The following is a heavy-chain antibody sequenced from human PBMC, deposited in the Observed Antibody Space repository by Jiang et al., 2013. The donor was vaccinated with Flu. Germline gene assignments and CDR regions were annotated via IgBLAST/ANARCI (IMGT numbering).Heavy chain of an antibody. D-gene: IGHD6-13*01. CDR3: ARETQSSLDY. J-gene: IGHJ4*02. CDR2: SGGST. V-gene: IGHV1-46*01. Sequence: SGGSTSYAQKFQGRVTMTRDTSTSTVYMELSSLRSEDTAVYYCARETQSSLDYWGQGTLVTVSS.